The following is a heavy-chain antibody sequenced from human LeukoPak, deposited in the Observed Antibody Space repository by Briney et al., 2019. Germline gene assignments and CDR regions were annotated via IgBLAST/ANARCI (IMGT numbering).Heavy chain of an antibody. CDR1: GFTISSYW. D-gene: IGHD3-3*01. J-gene: IGHJ4*02. CDR3: ASLTIFGVG. V-gene: IGHV3-74*01. Sequence: PGGSLRLSCAASGFTISSYWMHWVRQAPGKGLVWVSRINTDGSITNYADSVKGRFTISRDNAKNTLYLQMNSLRAEDTAVYYCASLTIFGVGGGQGTLVTVSS. CDR2: INTDGSIT.